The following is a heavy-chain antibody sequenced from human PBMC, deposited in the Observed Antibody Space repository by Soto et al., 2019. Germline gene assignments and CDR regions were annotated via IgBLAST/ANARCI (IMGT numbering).Heavy chain of an antibody. Sequence: GGSLRLSCAASAFTFNNYAMSWVRQAPGKGLEWVSGIGGSGRTTYYADSVKGWFTISRDNSNNTLFLQMNSLRAEDTAVYYCAKSRYSDSSGDFYDYWGQGTLVTVSS. CDR2: IGGSGRTT. D-gene: IGHD3-22*01. J-gene: IGHJ4*02. CDR3: AKSRYSDSSGDFYDY. CDR1: AFTFNNYA. V-gene: IGHV3-23*01.